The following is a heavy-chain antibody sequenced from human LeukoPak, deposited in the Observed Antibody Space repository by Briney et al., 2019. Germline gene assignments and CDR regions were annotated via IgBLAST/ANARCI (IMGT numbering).Heavy chain of an antibody. CDR2: IYYSGST. CDR1: GGSISSGGYY. D-gene: IGHD4-17*01. J-gene: IGHJ4*02. Sequence: PSQTLSLTCTVSGGSISSGGYYWSWIRQHPGKGLEWIGYIYYSGSTYYNPSLKSRVTISVDTSKNQFSLKLNSVTAADTAVYYCARDNGSDYGDYALGYWGQGTLVTVSS. V-gene: IGHV4-31*03. CDR3: ARDNGSDYGDYALGY.